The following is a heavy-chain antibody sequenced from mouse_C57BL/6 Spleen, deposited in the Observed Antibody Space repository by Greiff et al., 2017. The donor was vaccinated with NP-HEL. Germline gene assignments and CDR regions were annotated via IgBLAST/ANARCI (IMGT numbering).Heavy chain of an antibody. J-gene: IGHJ2*01. D-gene: IGHD4-1*01. V-gene: IGHV1-62-2*01. Sequence: VQLQQSGAELVKPGASVKLSCKASGYTFTEYTIHWVKQRPGQGLEWIGWFYPGSGSIKYNEKFKDKATLTADKSSSTESMELIILTAEDAAVYFCARHEEDHTGTPRFDYWGQGTTLTVSS. CDR3: ARHEEDHTGTPRFDY. CDR1: GYTFTEYT. CDR2: FYPGSGSI.